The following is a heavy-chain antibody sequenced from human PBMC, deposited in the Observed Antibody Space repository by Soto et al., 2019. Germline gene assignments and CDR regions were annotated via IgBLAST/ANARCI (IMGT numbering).Heavy chain of an antibody. D-gene: IGHD2-8*02. CDR2: ISPDGSDV. CDR1: GFPFYNYW. CDR3: ACWGHIVPVAPSDFDR. J-gene: IGHJ4*02. Sequence: GGSLRLARAASGFPFYNYWMNWVRQTPGKGLMWVSRISPDGSDVGYADSVEGRFTVSRDNAKNTLYLQMHSLRAEDTAMYYCACWGHIVPVAPSDFDRWGQGTLVTVSS. V-gene: IGHV3-74*01.